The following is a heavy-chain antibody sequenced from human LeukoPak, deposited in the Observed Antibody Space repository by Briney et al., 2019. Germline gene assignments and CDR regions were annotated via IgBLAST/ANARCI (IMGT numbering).Heavy chain of an antibody. J-gene: IGHJ4*02. CDR3: AKDPTTLVRGVLGY. CDR1: GFTFSNYA. Sequence: PGGSLRLSCAASGFTFSNYALSWVRQAPGKGLEWVSVISASGDITYYSDSVKGRFTISRDNSKNTLFLQMNSLRAEDTAVYFCAKDPTTLVRGVLGYWGQGTLVTVSS. D-gene: IGHD3-10*01. V-gene: IGHV3-23*01. CDR2: ISASGDIT.